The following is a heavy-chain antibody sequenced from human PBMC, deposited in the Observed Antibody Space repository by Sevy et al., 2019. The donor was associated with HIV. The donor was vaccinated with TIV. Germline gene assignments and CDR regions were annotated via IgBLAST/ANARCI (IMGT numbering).Heavy chain of an antibody. J-gene: IGHJ3*02. V-gene: IGHV3-21*01. CDR3: ARDAMNLAVAGPWAFDI. D-gene: IGHD6-19*01. CDR1: GFTFSSYS. CDR2: ISSSSSYI. Sequence: GGSLRLSCAASGFTFSSYSMNWVRQAPGKGLEWVSSISSSSSYIYYADSMKGRFTISRDNAKNSLCLQMNSLRAEYTAMYYCARDAMNLAVAGPWAFDIWGQGTMVTVSS.